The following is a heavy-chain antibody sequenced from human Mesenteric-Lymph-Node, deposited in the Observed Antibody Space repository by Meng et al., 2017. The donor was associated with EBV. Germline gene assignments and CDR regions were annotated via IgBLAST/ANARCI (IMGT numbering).Heavy chain of an antibody. Sequence: QSQQWGAGLLKPSETLSLTCAGYGGSFSGYYWSWIRQPPGKGLEWIGEINHSGSTNYNPSLKSRVTISVDTSKNQFSLKLSSVTAADTAVYYCARRGKVGAGYWGQGTLVTVSS. D-gene: IGHD1-26*01. J-gene: IGHJ4*02. V-gene: IGHV4-34*01. CDR3: ARRGKVGAGY. CDR2: INHSGST. CDR1: GGSFSGYY.